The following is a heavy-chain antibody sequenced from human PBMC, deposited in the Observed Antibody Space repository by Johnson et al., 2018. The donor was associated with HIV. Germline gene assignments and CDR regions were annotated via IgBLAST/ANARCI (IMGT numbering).Heavy chain of an antibody. CDR1: GFIFSSYC. Sequence: QVQLVESGGGVVQPGGSLRLSCAASGFIFSSYCMHWVRQGPGKGLVWVSCINSDGSSTRYADSVKGRFTISRDNSNNTLYLQMSSLRAEDTAVYYCAKGRGLGARGAFDIWGQGTMVTVSS. J-gene: IGHJ3*02. V-gene: IGHV3-NL1*01. CDR3: AKGRGLGARGAFDI. CDR2: INSDGSST. D-gene: IGHD5-12*01.